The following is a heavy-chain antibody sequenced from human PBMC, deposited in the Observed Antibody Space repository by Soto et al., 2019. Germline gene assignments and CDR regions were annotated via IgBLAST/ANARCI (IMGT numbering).Heavy chain of an antibody. Sequence: SETLSLTCAVYGGSFSGYYWSWIRQPPGKGLEWIGEINHSGSTNYNPSLKSRVTISVDTSKNQFSLKLSSVTAADTAVYYCARVEYSYGYGDYYYYYGMDVWGQGTKVTVSS. CDR3: ARVEYSYGYGDYYYYYGMDV. D-gene: IGHD5-18*01. CDR2: INHSGST. V-gene: IGHV4-34*01. J-gene: IGHJ6*02. CDR1: GGSFSGYY.